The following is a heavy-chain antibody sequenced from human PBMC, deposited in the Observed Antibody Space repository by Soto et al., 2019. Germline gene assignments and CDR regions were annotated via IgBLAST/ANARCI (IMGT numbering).Heavy chain of an antibody. CDR2: IYYSGST. CDR1: GGSISSSSYY. V-gene: IGHV4-39*01. J-gene: IGHJ4*02. D-gene: IGHD1-26*01. CDR3: ASGEWELLPGDY. Sequence: PSLTCTVSGGSISSSSYYWGWIRQPPGKGLEWIGSIYYSGSTYYNPSLKSRVTISVDTSKNQFSLKLSSVTAADTAVYYCASGEWELLPGDYWGQGTLVTVSS.